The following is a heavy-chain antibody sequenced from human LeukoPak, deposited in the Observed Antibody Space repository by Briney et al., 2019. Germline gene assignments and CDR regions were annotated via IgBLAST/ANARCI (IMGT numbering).Heavy chain of an antibody. CDR2: ISAYNGNT. D-gene: IGHD6-13*01. Sequence: AASVKVSCKASRYTFTSYGISWVRQAPGQGLDWMGWISAYNGNTNYAQKLQGRVTMTTDTSTSTAYMELRSLRSDDTAVYYCARDLIRYSSSWYWFDPWGQGTLVTVSS. J-gene: IGHJ5*02. CDR1: RYTFTSYG. V-gene: IGHV1-18*04. CDR3: ARDLIRYSSSWYWFDP.